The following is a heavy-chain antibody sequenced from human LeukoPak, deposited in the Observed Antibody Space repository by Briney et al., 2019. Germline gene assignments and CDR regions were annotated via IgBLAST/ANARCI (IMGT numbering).Heavy chain of an antibody. J-gene: IGHJ6*03. V-gene: IGHV1-2*02. CDR1: GYTFTGYY. CDR2: INPNSGGT. CDR3: ARGCATSLLPSFYYYMDV. D-gene: IGHD2-21*01. Sequence: ASVKVSCKASGYTFTGYYMHWVRQAPGQRLEWMGWINPNSGGTNYAQKFQGSVTMTRDTSISTAYMELSRLRSDDTAVYCCARGCATSLLPSFYYYMDVWGKGTTVTISS.